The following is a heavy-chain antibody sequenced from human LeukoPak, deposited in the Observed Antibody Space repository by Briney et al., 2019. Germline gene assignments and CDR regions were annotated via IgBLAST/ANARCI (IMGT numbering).Heavy chain of an antibody. Sequence: GASVKVSCKASGRTFSSYAISWVRQAPGQGLEWMGRIIPIFGTANYAQKFQGRVTITADKSTSTAYNELSSLRSEDTTVYYCARGQWRVPEYFQHWGQGTLVTVSS. D-gene: IGHD6-19*01. CDR2: IIPIFGTA. CDR1: GRTFSSYA. J-gene: IGHJ1*01. CDR3: ARGQWRVPEYFQH. V-gene: IGHV1-69*06.